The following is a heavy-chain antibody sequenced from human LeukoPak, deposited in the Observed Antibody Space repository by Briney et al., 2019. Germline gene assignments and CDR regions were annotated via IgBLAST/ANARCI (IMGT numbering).Heavy chain of an antibody. CDR3: ARDRGSSGYSSYGDSFWFDP. Sequence: PGGSLRLSCAASGFTFSSYSMNWVRQAPGKGLGWVSSISSSSSYIYYADSVKGRFTISRDNAKNSLYLQMNSLRAEDTAVYYCARDRGSSGYSSYGDSFWFDPWGQGTLVTVSS. D-gene: IGHD6-13*01. CDR2: ISSSSSYI. V-gene: IGHV3-21*01. CDR1: GFTFSSYS. J-gene: IGHJ5*02.